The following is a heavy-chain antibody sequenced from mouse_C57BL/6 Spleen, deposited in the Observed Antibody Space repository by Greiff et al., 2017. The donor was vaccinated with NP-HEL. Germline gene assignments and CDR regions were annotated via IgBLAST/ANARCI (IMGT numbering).Heavy chain of an antibody. CDR2: IDPSDSET. V-gene: IGHV1-52*01. CDR3: ARDYYGPLGY. D-gene: IGHD1-2*01. J-gene: IGHJ2*01. CDR1: GYTFTSYW. Sequence: QVQLKQPGAELVRPGSSVKLSCKASGYTFTSYWMHWVKQRPIQGLEWIGNIDPSDSETHYNQKFKDKATLTVDKSSSTAYMQLSSLTSEDSAVYYCARDYYGPLGYWGQGTTLTVSS.